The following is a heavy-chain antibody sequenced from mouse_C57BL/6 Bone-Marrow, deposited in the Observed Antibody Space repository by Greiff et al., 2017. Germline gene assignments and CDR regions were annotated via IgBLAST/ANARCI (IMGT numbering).Heavy chain of an antibody. Sequence: EVMLVESGGDLVKPGGSLKLSCAASGFTFSSYGMSWVRQTPDKRLEWVATISSGGSYTYYPDSVKGRFTISRDNAKNTLYLQMSSLKSEDTAMYYCATTGSSFAYWGQGTLVTVSA. CDR1: GFTFSSYG. J-gene: IGHJ3*01. CDR2: ISSGGSYT. D-gene: IGHD4-1*02. V-gene: IGHV5-6*01. CDR3: ATTGSSFAY.